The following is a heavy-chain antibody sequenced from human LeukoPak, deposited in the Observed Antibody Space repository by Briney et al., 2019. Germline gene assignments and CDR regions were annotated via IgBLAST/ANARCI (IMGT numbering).Heavy chain of an antibody. D-gene: IGHD6-19*01. CDR1: GYTFTHHG. CDR2: ISAYNGDT. J-gene: IGHJ2*01. Sequence: ALVKVSCKASGYTFTHHGITWVRQAPGQGLEWMGWISAYNGDTKYAQKVQGRVTLTTDTSTNTAYMEMRSLTYDDTAVYYCARDPSNSSGRNQYFDLWGRGTLVTVSS. CDR3: ARDPSNSSGRNQYFDL. V-gene: IGHV1-18*01.